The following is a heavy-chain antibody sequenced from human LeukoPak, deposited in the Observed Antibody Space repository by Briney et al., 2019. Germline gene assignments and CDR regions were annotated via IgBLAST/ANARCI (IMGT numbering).Heavy chain of an antibody. Sequence: SETLSLTCTVSGGSISSSSYYWGWIRQPPGKGLEGIGSIYYSGSTYYNPSLKRRVTISVDTSKNQFSLKLRSVTAADTAVYYCARPQPYYYDSSGQITGFDYWGQGTLVTVSS. V-gene: IGHV4-39*01. J-gene: IGHJ4*02. CDR2: IYYSGST. D-gene: IGHD3-22*01. CDR1: GGSISSSSYY. CDR3: ARPQPYYYDSSGQITGFDY.